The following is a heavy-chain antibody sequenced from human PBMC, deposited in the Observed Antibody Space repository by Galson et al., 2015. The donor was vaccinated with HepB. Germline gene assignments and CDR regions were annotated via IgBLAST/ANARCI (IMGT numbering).Heavy chain of an antibody. V-gene: IGHV3-30*02. Sequence: SLRLSCAASGFTFSSHGMHWVRQGPGKGLEWVAFIRFRGPNTYYADSVKGRFTIARDNSRHTVFLQMNSLRPEDTAIYYCARDRHSYGSGNFQFDYWGQGTVVTVSS. D-gene: IGHD3-10*01. J-gene: IGHJ4*02. CDR2: IRFRGPNT. CDR3: ARDRHSYGSGNFQFDY. CDR1: GFTFSSHG.